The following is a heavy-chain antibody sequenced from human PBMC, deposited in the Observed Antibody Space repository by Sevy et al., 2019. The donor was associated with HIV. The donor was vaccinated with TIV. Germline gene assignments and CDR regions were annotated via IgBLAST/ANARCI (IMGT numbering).Heavy chain of an antibody. V-gene: IGHV3-33*01. CDR1: GFTPSTYG. D-gene: IGHD4-17*01. CDR3: ARDPSMDGDYLLAYFDY. J-gene: IGHJ4*02. Sequence: GGSLRLSCAASGFTPSTYGMHWVRQAPGKGLEWVAVIGYDGSNKYYADSVKGRFTISRDNSKNTLFLQMDSLRAEDTAVYYCARDPSMDGDYLLAYFDYWGQGTLVTVSS. CDR2: IGYDGSNK.